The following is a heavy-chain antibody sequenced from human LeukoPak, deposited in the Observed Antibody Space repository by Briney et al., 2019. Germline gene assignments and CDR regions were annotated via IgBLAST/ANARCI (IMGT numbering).Heavy chain of an antibody. CDR3: ARGLDHAKTGY. CDR1: GGSVSGYY. Sequence: SETLSLTCAAYGGSVSGYYWSWIRQPPGKGLEWIGEIHPDGSSNYNPSLKSRVTISVDTSKNQFSLRLTSVTAADTALYYCARGLDHAKTGYWGQGTRVTVSS. D-gene: IGHD3/OR15-3a*01. CDR2: IHPDGSS. V-gene: IGHV4-34*01. J-gene: IGHJ4*02.